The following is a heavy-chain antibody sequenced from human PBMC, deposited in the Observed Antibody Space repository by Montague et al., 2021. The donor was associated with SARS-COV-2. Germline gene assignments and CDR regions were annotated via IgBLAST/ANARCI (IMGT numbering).Heavy chain of an antibody. V-gene: IGHV3-30*04. CDR3: ATAHYYYSSGSDF. Sequence: SLRLSCAASGFTFSSYAMHWVRQAPGKGLEWVAAITDDGSNKYYADSVKGRFTISRDNSKNTLYLQMNSLRAEDTAVYYCATAHYYYSSGSDFWGQGTLVTVSS. CDR2: ITDDGSNK. J-gene: IGHJ4*02. CDR1: GFTFSSYA. D-gene: IGHD3-22*01.